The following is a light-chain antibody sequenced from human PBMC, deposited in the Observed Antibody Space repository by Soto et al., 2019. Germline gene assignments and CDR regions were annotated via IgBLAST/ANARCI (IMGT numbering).Light chain of an antibody. CDR2: GAS. CDR3: QQFDSSHWT. Sequence: EIVLTQSPGTLSLSPGERATLSCRASQSVSSSFLAWYQQKPGQAPRLLIYGASTSATGIPDRFSGSGSGTAFTLTISRLEPEDFAVYYCQQFDSSHWTFGQGTKVEIK. J-gene: IGKJ1*01. CDR1: QSVSSSF. V-gene: IGKV3-20*01.